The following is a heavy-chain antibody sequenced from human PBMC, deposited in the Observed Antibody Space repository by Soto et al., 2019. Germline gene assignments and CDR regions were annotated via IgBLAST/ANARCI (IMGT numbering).Heavy chain of an antibody. Sequence: GESLKISCKGSGYSFTSYWISWVRQMPGKGLEWMGRIDPSDSYTNYSPSFQGHVTISADKSISTAYLQWSSLKASDTAIYYCASPPEGGYADDAFDIWGQGTMVTVSS. V-gene: IGHV5-10-1*01. CDR1: GYSFTSYW. CDR2: IDPSDSYT. J-gene: IGHJ3*02. D-gene: IGHD5-12*01. CDR3: ASPPEGGYADDAFDI.